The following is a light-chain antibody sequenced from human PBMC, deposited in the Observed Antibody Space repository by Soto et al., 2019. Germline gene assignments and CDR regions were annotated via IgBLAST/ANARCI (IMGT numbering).Light chain of an antibody. CDR3: QQYDNWPPWT. CDR1: QGVNTN. CDR2: GAS. Sequence: EIVMTQSPATLSVPPGERATLSCRASQGVNTNLAWYQQKPGQAPRLLIYGASTRATGIAARFSGSGSGTDFTLTISRLQSEDFAVYYCQQYDNWPPWTFGQGTKVEV. V-gene: IGKV3-15*01. J-gene: IGKJ1*01.